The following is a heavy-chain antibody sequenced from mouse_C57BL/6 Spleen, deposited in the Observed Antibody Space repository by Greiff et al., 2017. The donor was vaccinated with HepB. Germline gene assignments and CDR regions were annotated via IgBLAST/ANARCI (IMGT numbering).Heavy chain of an antibody. V-gene: IGHV1-54*01. CDR2: INPGSGDT. Sequence: QVQLQQSGAELVRPGTSVKVSCKASGYAFTNYLIEWVKQRPGQGLEWIGVINPGSGDTNYNEKFKGKATLTADKSSSTAYMQLSSLTSEDSAVYFCARRRGITRAMDYWGQGTSVTVSS. D-gene: IGHD2-4*01. CDR3: ARRRGITRAMDY. CDR1: GYAFTNYL. J-gene: IGHJ4*01.